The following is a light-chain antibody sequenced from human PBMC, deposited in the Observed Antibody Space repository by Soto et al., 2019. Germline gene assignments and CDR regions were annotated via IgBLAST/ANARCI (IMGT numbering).Light chain of an antibody. CDR1: QSVLYSSNNKNY. J-gene: IGKJ3*01. CDR3: QYGFT. Sequence: DIVMTQSPDSLAVSLGERATINCKSSQSVLYSSNNKNYSAWYQQKPGQPPKLLIYWASTRESGVPDRFSGSGSGTDFTLTISSLQAEDVAVYYCQYGFTFGPGTKVDIK. CDR2: WAS. V-gene: IGKV4-1*01.